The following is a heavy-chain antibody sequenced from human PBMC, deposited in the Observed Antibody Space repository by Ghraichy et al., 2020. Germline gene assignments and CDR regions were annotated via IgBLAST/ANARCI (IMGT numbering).Heavy chain of an antibody. V-gene: IGHV1-18*04. CDR2: ISAYNGNT. D-gene: IGHD6-19*01. J-gene: IGHJ6*02. CDR3: ARDTTVAGRRYYYGMDV. Sequence: ASVKVSCKASGYTFTSYGISWVRQAPGQGLEWMGWISAYNGNTNYAQKLQGRVTMTTDTSTSTAYMELRSLRSDDTAVYYCARDTTVAGRRYYYGMDVWGQGTTVTVSS. CDR1: GYTFTSYG.